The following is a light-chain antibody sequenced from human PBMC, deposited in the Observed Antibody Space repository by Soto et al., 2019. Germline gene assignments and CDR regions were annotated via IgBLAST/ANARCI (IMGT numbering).Light chain of an antibody. CDR3: QQYGRSPPWT. J-gene: IGKJ1*01. V-gene: IGKV3-20*01. CDR2: GAS. Sequence: EIVLTQSPGTLSLSPGERATLSCRASQSVSSPYLAWFQQKPGQAPRLLMYGASTRATGVPDRFSGSGSGTDFTLTISRLEPEDFAVYYCQQYGRSPPWTFGQGTKVDIK. CDR1: QSVSSPY.